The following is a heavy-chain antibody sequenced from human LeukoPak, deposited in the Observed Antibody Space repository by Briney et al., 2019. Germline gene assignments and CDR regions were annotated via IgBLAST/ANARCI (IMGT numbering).Heavy chain of an antibody. J-gene: IGHJ4*01. CDR1: GDSVSSNTAA. CDR3: ARAGFCSGSDCYSRFDY. Sequence: SQTLSLTCAISGDSVSSNTAAWNWIRQSPSRGLEWLVRTFYRSKWYNSYAVSVKSRITINPDTSKNHFSLQLNSVTPEDTAVCYCARAGFCSGSDCYSRFDYWGQGTLVTVSS. D-gene: IGHD2-15*01. CDR2: TFYRSKWYN. V-gene: IGHV6-1*01.